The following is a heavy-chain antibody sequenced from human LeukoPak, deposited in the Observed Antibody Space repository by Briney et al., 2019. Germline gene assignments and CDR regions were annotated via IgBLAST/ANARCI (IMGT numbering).Heavy chain of an antibody. V-gene: IGHV4-34*01. Sequence: GSLRLSCAASGFTFSDYYMSWIRQPPGKGLEWIGEINHSGSTNYNPSLKSRVTISVDTSKNQFSLKLSSVTAADTAVYYCARDPSGWYYFDYWGQGTLVTVSS. D-gene: IGHD6-19*01. CDR1: GFTFSDYY. CDR2: INHSGST. CDR3: ARDPSGWYYFDY. J-gene: IGHJ4*02.